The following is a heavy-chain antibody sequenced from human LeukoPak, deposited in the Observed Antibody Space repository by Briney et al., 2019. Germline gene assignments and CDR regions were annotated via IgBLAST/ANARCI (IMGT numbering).Heavy chain of an antibody. CDR2: IRSKANSYAT. CDR3: TTRRDGYNFDYYYGMDV. V-gene: IGHV3-73*01. J-gene: IGHJ6*02. D-gene: IGHD5-24*01. CDR1: GFTFSGSA. Sequence: GGSLRLSCAASGFTFSGSAMHWVRQASGKGLEWVGRIRSKANSYATAYAAGGKGSFTTSRDDSKNTAYLQMNSLKTEDTAVYYCTTRRDGYNFDYYYGMDVWGQGTTVIVSS.